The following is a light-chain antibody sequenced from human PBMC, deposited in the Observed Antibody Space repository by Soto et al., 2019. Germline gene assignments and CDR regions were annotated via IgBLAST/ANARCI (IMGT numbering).Light chain of an antibody. V-gene: IGKV1-13*02. CDR3: QHFKSFPIT. CDR1: QVISTL. Sequence: AIQLTQSPSSLSASVVDRVTITFRASQVISTLLAWYQQKPGKAPKVLIYESSLLQSGVPSRFSGSGSGTDFTLTISSLQPEDFATYYCQHFKSFPITFGQGTRLEIK. J-gene: IGKJ5*01. CDR2: ESS.